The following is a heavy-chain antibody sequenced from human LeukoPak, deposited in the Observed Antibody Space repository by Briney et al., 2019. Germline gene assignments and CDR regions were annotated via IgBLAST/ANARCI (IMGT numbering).Heavy chain of an antibody. Sequence: GGSLRLSCAASGFTFSSYGMHWVRQAPGKGLEWVAVISYDGSNKYYADSVKGRFTISRDNSKNPLYLQMNSLRAEDTAVYYCVKGIVVVTARAFDYWGQGTLVTVSS. CDR1: GFTFSSYG. CDR3: VKGIVVVTARAFDY. V-gene: IGHV3-30*18. J-gene: IGHJ4*02. D-gene: IGHD2-21*02. CDR2: ISYDGSNK.